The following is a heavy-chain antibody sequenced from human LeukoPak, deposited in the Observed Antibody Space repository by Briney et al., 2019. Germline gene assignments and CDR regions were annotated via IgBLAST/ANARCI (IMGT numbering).Heavy chain of an antibody. V-gene: IGHV3-33*06. D-gene: IGHD4/OR15-4a*01. CDR3: AKDQGANYYYYIDV. J-gene: IGHJ6*03. Sequence: PGGSLRLSCAASGFTFSTSGMHWVRQAPGKGLEWVALIWYDGSNEYADSVKGRFTISRDNSKNTLYLQMNSLRTEDTAVYHCAKDQGANYYYYIDVWGKGATVTASS. CDR2: IWYDGSNE. CDR1: GFTFSTSG.